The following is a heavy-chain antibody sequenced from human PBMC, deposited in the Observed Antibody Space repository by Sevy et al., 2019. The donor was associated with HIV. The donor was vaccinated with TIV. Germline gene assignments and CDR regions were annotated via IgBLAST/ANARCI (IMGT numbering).Heavy chain of an antibody. CDR3: ARDCSSTRCLWGMDV. Sequence: GGSLRLSCAASGFTFSRYWMSWVRQAPGKGLEWVANIKVDGSEKYYVDSVKGRFTISGDNAKNSLYLQMNSLRAEETAVYYCARDCSSTRCLWGMDVWGQGTTVTVSS. J-gene: IGHJ6*02. D-gene: IGHD2-2*01. CDR2: IKVDGSEK. V-gene: IGHV3-7*03. CDR1: GFTFSRYW.